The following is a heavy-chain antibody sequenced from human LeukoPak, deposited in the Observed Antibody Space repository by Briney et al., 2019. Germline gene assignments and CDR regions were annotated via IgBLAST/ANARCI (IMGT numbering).Heavy chain of an antibody. CDR1: GYTFTSYG. CDR3: ARGLDYSRLNVWFDP. D-gene: IGHD3-16*01. V-gene: IGHV1-8*02. J-gene: IGHJ5*02. Sequence: ASVKVSCKASGYTFTSYGISWVRQAPGQGLEWMGWMNPNSGNTGYAQKFQGRVTMTRNTSISTAYMELSSLRSEDTAVYYCARGLDYSRLNVWFDPWGQGTLVTVSS. CDR2: MNPNSGNT.